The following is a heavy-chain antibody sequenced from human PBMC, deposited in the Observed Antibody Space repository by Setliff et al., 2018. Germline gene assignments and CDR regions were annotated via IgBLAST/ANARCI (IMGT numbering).Heavy chain of an antibody. Sequence: PGGSLRLSCAASGFTFSAFWMTWVRQAPGKGLEWLANIKEDGTETYYADSVKGRFTISRDNSKNTLYLQMGSLRAEDMAVYYCARGGGVYLAFDIWGQGTMVTVSS. CDR1: GFTFSAFW. CDR2: IKEDGTET. CDR3: ARGGGVYLAFDI. D-gene: IGHD6-6*01. J-gene: IGHJ3*02. V-gene: IGHV3-7*01.